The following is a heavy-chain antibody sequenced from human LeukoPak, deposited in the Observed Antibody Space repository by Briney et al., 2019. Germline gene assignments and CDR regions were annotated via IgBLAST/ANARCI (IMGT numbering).Heavy chain of an antibody. D-gene: IGHD2-2*01. CDR1: GGSISIYY. CDR3: ARPVRYCSSTSCHKDHYYFDY. CDR2: VYNSGST. J-gene: IGHJ4*02. V-gene: IGHV4-59*08. Sequence: PSETLSLTCTVSGGSISIYYWSWIRQPPGKGLEWHGYVYNSGSTDYNPSLKSRVTISADTSKNQFSLKLSSVTAADTAVYYCARPVRYCSSTSCHKDHYYFDYWGQGTLVTVSS.